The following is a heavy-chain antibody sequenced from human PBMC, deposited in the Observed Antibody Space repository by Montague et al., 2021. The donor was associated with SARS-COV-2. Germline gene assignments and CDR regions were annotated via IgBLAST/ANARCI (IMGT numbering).Heavy chain of an antibody. V-gene: IGHV4-4*07. Sequence: SDPLSLPFPFSFSSLRYFSWSWIRQPAGKGLEWIGRVSASGSTNYNPSLNSRVTMSVDTSKKQFSLRLSPVTAADTAVYYCARDVVAAPGTFDYWGQGTLVTVSS. D-gene: IGHD6-13*01. CDR3: ARDVVAAPGTFDY. CDR2: VSASGST. CDR1: FSSLRYFS. J-gene: IGHJ4*02.